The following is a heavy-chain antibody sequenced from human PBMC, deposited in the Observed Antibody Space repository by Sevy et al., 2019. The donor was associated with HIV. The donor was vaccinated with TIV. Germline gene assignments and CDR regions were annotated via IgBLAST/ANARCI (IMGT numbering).Heavy chain of an antibody. CDR3: ARDRNTAMVIGMDV. J-gene: IGHJ6*02. V-gene: IGHV3-53*01. CDR2: IYSGGST. D-gene: IGHD5-18*01. Sequence: GGSLRLSCAASGFIVSSNYMSWVRQAPGKGLEWVSVIYSGGSTYYADSVKGRFTISRDNSKNTLSLQMNSLRAEDTAVYYCARDRNTAMVIGMDVWGQGTTVTVSS. CDR1: GFIVSSNY.